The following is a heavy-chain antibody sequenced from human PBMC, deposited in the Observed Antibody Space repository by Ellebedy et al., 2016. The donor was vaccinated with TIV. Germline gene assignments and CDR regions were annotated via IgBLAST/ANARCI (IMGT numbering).Heavy chain of an antibody. Sequence: ASVKVSCKASGYTFTKYGISWVRQAPGHGLEWMGWSSGYNGDTNYAQKFQGRVTMTIETSTNTVYMELRNLSFDDTAVYYCTRGFYEKFDPWGQGTPVTVS. CDR3: TRGFYEKFDP. V-gene: IGHV1-18*04. CDR1: GYTFTKYG. D-gene: IGHD5/OR15-5a*01. J-gene: IGHJ5*02. CDR2: SSGYNGDT.